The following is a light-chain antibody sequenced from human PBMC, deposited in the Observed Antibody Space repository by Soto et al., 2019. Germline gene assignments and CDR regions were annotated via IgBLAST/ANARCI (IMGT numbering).Light chain of an antibody. CDR1: QSVSSY. CDR2: DAS. J-gene: IGKJ4*01. V-gene: IGKV3-11*01. CDR3: QQRSNWPR. Sequence: EIVLTQSPATLSLSPGERATLSCRASQSVSSYLVWYQQKPGQAPRLLIYDASNRATGIPARFSGSGSGTDFTLTISSLEPEDFAVYYCQQRSNWPRFGGGTKVEIK.